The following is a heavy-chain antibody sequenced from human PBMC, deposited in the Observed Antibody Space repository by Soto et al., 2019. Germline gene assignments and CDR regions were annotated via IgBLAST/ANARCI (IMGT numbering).Heavy chain of an antibody. Sequence: QISLKESGPTLVKPTETLTLTCSFSGFSLSTSGVGVGWIRQPPGKALEWLGMIYWNVEKRYSPSQTNRLTITKDTSKNQVVLTLTDMDTEDTGTYFCAHRRCSGGSCYFDSWGQGTLVTVSS. CDR3: AHRRCSGGSCYFDS. D-gene: IGHD2-15*01. V-gene: IGHV2-5*01. CDR2: IYWNVEK. CDR1: GFSLSTSGVG. J-gene: IGHJ4*02.